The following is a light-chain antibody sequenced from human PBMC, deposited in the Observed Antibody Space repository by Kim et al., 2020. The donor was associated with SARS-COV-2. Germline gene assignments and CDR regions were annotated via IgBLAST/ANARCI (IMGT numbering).Light chain of an antibody. V-gene: IGKV1-33*01. CDR1: QDISNY. Sequence: DIQMTQSPSSLSASVGDRVTITCQAGQDISNYLNWYQQKPGKAPKLLIYDASNLETGVPSRFSGSGSGTDFTFTISSLQPEDIATYYCQQYDNFPLTFGGGTKVDIK. CDR2: DAS. CDR3: QQYDNFPLT. J-gene: IGKJ4*01.